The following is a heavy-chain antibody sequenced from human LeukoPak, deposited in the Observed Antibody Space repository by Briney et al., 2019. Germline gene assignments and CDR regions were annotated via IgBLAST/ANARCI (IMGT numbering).Heavy chain of an antibody. J-gene: IGHJ4*02. D-gene: IGHD6-13*01. V-gene: IGHV5-51*01. CDR3: ARIRSHSSSWYYFDY. CDR2: IYPGDSDT. Sequence: GESLKISCKGSGYSFTSYWIGWVRQMPGKGLEWMGIIYPGDSDTRYSPSFQGQVTISAVKSISTAYLQWSSLKASDTAMYYCARIRSHSSSWYYFDYWGQGTLVTVSS. CDR1: GYSFTSYW.